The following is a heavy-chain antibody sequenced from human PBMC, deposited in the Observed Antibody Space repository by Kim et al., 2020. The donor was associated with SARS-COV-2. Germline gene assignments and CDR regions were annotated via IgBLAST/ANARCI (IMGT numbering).Heavy chain of an antibody. Sequence: FQGQVTISADKSISTAYLQWSSLKASDTAMYYCARLGAIAVAVNWFDPWGQGTLVTVSS. CDR3: ARLGAIAVAVNWFDP. J-gene: IGHJ5*02. V-gene: IGHV5-51*01. D-gene: IGHD6-19*01.